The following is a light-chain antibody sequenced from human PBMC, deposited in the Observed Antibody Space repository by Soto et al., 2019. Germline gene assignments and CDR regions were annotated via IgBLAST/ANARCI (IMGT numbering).Light chain of an antibody. V-gene: IGKV3-20*01. CDR3: QHYGSSYFT. J-gene: IGKJ4*01. CDR1: QCFSNTY. Sequence: EIVLTQSPGTLSLSPGERATLSCRASQCFSNTYLAWYQQKPGQAPSLLIYGTSNRATGIPDRFSGSGSGTDFTLTISRLEPEDLAVYYCQHYGSSYFTFGGGTKVEIE. CDR2: GTS.